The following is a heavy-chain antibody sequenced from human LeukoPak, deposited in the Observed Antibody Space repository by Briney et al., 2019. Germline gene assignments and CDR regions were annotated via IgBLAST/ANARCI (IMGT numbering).Heavy chain of an antibody. J-gene: IGHJ6*02. CDR2: FDLEDGET. CDR1: GYTLTEMS. D-gene: IGHD2-2*01. Sequence: ASVKVSCKVSGYTLTEMSIHWVRQAPGGALEWMGGFDLEDGETVYAPKFQGRVTMTEDTSADTAYMELSSLRSEATAVYYCTTCLNGAGQPVAIYYYGMDVWGQGTTVTASS. CDR3: TTCLNGAGQPVAIYYYGMDV. V-gene: IGHV1-24*01.